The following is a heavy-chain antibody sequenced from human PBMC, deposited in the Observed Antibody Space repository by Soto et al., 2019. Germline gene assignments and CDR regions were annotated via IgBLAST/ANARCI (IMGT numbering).Heavy chain of an antibody. D-gene: IGHD6-6*01. J-gene: IGHJ4*01. CDR2: ISGSGGST. CDR1: GFTFSSYA. Sequence: GGSLRLSCAASGFTFSSYAMSWVRQAPGKGLEWVSAISGSGGSTYYADSVKGRFTISRDNSKNTLYLQMNSLRAEDTAVYYCATFPFWVAARNYFDYWGHGTLVTVSS. V-gene: IGHV3-23*01. CDR3: ATFPFWVAARNYFDY.